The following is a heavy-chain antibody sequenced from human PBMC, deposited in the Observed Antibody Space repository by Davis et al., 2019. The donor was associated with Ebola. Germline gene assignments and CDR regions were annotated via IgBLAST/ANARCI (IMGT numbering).Heavy chain of an antibody. V-gene: IGHV1-69*05. J-gene: IGHJ5*02. CDR3: ARGITMVRARSWFDP. CDR2: IIPVFRTA. Sequence: SVKVSCKAVGDTLTSYAMTWVRQAPGQGLEWMGGIIPVFRTASYAQKFQGRVTMTTDTSTSTAYMELRSLRSDDTAVYYCARGITMVRARSWFDPWGQGTLVTVSS. CDR1: GDTLTSYA. D-gene: IGHD3-10*01.